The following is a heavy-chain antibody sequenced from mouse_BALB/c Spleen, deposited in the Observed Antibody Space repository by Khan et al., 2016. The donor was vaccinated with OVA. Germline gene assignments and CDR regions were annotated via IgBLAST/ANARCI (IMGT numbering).Heavy chain of an antibody. CDR2: ISYSGSA. D-gene: IGHD1-2*01. CDR1: GYSITSDYA. J-gene: IGHJ4*01. Sequence: EVQLQESGPGLVKPSQSLSLTCTVTGYSITSDYAWNWIRQFPGNKLEWMGYISYSGSASYNPSLKSRFSITRNTSKNPFFLQLNSVTTEDTATYFCERRGRAFTTATCFYAMDYWGQGTSVTISS. V-gene: IGHV3-2*02. CDR3: ERRGRAFTTATCFYAMDY.